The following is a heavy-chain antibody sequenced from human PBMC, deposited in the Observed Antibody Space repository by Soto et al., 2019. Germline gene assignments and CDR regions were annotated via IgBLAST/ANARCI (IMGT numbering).Heavy chain of an antibody. V-gene: IGHV3-30*18. CDR3: AKGILGITGPTWAGKGGLDY. J-gene: IGHJ4*02. D-gene: IGHD3-10*01. CDR2: ISYDGSNK. CDR1: EFTFSSYG. Sequence: QVQLVESGGGVVQPGRSLRLSCVASEFTFSSYGMHWVRQAPGKGLEWVAVISYDGSNKYYADSVKGRFTISRDNSKHTLYLQMSSLRAEDTAVYYCAKGILGITGPTWAGKGGLDYWGQGTLVTVSS.